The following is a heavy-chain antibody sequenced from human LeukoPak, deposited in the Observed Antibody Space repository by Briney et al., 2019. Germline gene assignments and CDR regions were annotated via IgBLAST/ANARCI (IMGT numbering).Heavy chain of an antibody. J-gene: IGHJ2*01. Sequence: PSETLSLTCTVSGGSISSSSYYWGWIRQPPGKGLEWIGSIYYSGSTYYNPSLKSRVTISVDTSKNQFSLKLSSVTAADTAVYYCARWVRDWYFDLWGRGTLVTVSS. CDR2: IYYSGST. CDR1: GGSISSSSYY. D-gene: IGHD1-1*01. V-gene: IGHV4-39*07. CDR3: ARWVRDWYFDL.